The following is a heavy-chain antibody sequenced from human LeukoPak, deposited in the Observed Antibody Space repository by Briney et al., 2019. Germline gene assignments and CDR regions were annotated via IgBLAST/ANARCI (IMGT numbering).Heavy chain of an antibody. V-gene: IGHV3-30*02. Sequence: PGGSLRLSCAASGFTFSSYGMHWVRQAPGKGLEWVAFIRYDGSNKYYADSVKGRFTISRDNSKNTLYLQMNSLRAEDTAVYYCAKAKVIAARPVGYFDYWGQGTLVTVSS. D-gene: IGHD6-6*01. J-gene: IGHJ4*02. CDR1: GFTFSSYG. CDR3: AKAKVIAARPVGYFDY. CDR2: IRYDGSNK.